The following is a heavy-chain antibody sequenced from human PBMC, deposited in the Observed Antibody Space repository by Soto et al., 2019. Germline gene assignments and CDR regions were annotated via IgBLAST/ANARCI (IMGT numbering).Heavy chain of an antibody. Sequence: PGGSLRLSCAASGFTFSNAWMSWVRQAPGKGLEWVGRIKSKTDGGTTDYAAPVKGRFTISRDDSKNTLYLQMNSLKTEDTAVYYCTSRYCSSTSCYPPQMEVWGKGTTVTVSS. D-gene: IGHD2-2*01. CDR1: GFTFSNAW. CDR2: IKSKTDGGTT. CDR3: TSRYCSSTSCYPPQMEV. V-gene: IGHV3-15*01. J-gene: IGHJ6*04.